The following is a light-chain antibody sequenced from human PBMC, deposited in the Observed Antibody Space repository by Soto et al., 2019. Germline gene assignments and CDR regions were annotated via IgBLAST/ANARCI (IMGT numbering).Light chain of an antibody. Sequence: EIVMTQSPGTRSVSPGERATLSCRASQSLSGNLAWYQQKPGQAPRLLIYGASTRATGIPARFSGSESGADITFTISRLLSEDFAVYYCQQYYKYPLTF. J-gene: IGKJ4*01. CDR2: GAS. CDR1: QSLSGN. CDR3: QQYYKYPLT. V-gene: IGKV3-15*01.